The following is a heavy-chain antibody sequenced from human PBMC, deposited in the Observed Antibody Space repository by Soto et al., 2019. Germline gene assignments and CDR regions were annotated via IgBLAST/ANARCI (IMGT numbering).Heavy chain of an antibody. CDR3: ARDPWAADY. Sequence: PGGSLRLSCAGSGFSFRNYYMNWVRQAPGKGLEWVAAISRDGAQIYYADSVRGRFTISRDNSKNTVNLQMNSLRAEDTAVYYCARDPWAADYWGQGTLVTVSS. V-gene: IGHV3-21*01. CDR2: ISRDGAQI. D-gene: IGHD3-16*01. J-gene: IGHJ4*02. CDR1: GFSFRNYY.